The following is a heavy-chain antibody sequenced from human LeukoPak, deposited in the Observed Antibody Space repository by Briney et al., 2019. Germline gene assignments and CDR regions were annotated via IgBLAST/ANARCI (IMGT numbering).Heavy chain of an antibody. J-gene: IGHJ4*02. Sequence: PGRSLRLSCAASGFTFSSYGMHWIRQAPGKGLEWVAVIWYGGSNKYYADSVKGRFTISRDNSKNTLYLQMNSLRAEDTAVYYCARSPYCSSTSCYPDYRGQGTLVTVSS. CDR3: ARSPYCSSTSCYPDY. CDR1: GFTFSSYG. V-gene: IGHV3-33*08. CDR2: IWYGGSNK. D-gene: IGHD2-2*01.